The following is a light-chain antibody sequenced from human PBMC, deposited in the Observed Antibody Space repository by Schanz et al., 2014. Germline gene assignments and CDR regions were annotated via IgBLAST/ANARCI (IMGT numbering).Light chain of an antibody. J-gene: IGLJ2*01. CDR1: SSNIGAGYD. Sequence: QSVLTQPPSVSGAPGQRVTISCTGSSSNIGAGYDVHWYQQPPGAAPKLLMFTNIHRPAGVPDRFSGSKSGTSASLAITGLQAEDEADYYCQSYDSSLSGSVVFGGGTKLTVL. V-gene: IGLV1-40*01. CDR3: QSYDSSLSGSVV. CDR2: TNI.